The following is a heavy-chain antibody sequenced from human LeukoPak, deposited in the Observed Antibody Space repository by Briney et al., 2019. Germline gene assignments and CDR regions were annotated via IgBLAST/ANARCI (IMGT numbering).Heavy chain of an antibody. D-gene: IGHD3-10*01. J-gene: IGHJ5*02. CDR2: ISSSSSYI. V-gene: IGHV3-21*01. CDR1: GFTFSSYS. Sequence: GGSLRLSCAASGFTFSSYSMNWVRQAPGKGLEWVSSISSSSSYIYYADSVKGRFTISRDNAKNSLYLQMNSLRAEDTAVYYCARDPHGSGSYPNWFDPWGQETLVTVSS. CDR3: ARDPHGSGSYPNWFDP.